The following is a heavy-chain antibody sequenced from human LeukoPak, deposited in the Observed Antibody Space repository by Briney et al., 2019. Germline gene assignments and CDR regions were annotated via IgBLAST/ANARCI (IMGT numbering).Heavy chain of an antibody. V-gene: IGHV3-33*01. CDR2: IWYDGSNK. J-gene: IGHJ4*02. CDR1: GFTFSSYG. Sequence: PGGSLRPSCAASGFTFSSYGMHWVRQAPGKGLEWVAVIWYDGSNKYYADSVKGRFTISRDNSKNTLYLQMNSLRAEDTAVYYCASGWYSSGWYTGELNYFDYWGQGTLVTVSS. D-gene: IGHD6-19*01. CDR3: ASGWYSSGWYTGELNYFDY.